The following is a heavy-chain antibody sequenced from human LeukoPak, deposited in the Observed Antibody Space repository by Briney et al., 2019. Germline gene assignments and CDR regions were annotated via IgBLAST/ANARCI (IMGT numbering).Heavy chain of an antibody. CDR2: IYYSGST. CDR3: ARGKDYDSSGYYPRYYYYYYMDV. V-gene: IGHV4-30-4*08. D-gene: IGHD3-22*01. Sequence: PSETLSLTCTVSGGSISSGDYYWSWIRQPPGKGLEWIGYIYYSGSTYYNPSLKSRVTISGDTSKNQFSTKLSSVTAADTAVYYCARGKDYDSSGYYPRYYYYYYMDVWGKGTTVTVSS. J-gene: IGHJ6*03. CDR1: GGSISSGDYY.